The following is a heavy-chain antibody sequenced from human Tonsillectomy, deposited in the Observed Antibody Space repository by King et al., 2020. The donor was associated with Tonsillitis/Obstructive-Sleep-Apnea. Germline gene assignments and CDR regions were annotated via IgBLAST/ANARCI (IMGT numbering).Heavy chain of an antibody. CDR3: ARGEIIFIAASPLPVDY. CDR1: GYTFRSYA. D-gene: IGHD6-6*01. Sequence: QLVQSGSELKKPGASVKVTCKASGYTFRSYAMIWVRQAPGQGLEWMGWINTNTWNPTYAQGLTGRFVFSLDTSVSTAYLQISSLKAEDTAVYYCARGEIIFIAASPLPVDYWGQGTLVTVSS. V-gene: IGHV7-4-1*02. J-gene: IGHJ4*02. CDR2: INTNTWNP.